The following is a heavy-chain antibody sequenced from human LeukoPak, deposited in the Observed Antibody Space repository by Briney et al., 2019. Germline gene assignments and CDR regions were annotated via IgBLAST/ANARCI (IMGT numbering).Heavy chain of an antibody. CDR2: LYYSGST. J-gene: IGHJ3*01. V-gene: IGHV4-61*01. D-gene: IGHD6-19*01. Sequence: KTSETLSLTCTISGGSVSSDTYYWSWIRQPPGKGLEWIGYLYYSGSTNYNPSLKSRVTMSVDTSKNQFSLKLDSVTEIDTAMFYCARNQEVAANRGASDAWGQGTMVTVSS. CDR1: GGSVSSDTYY. CDR3: ARNQEVAANRGASDA.